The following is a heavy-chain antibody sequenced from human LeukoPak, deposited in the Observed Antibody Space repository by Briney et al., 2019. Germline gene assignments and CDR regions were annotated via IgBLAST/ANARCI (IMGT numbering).Heavy chain of an antibody. D-gene: IGHD3-22*01. CDR2: ISWNSGSI. J-gene: IGHJ4*02. CDR1: GFTFGDYA. CDR3: AKDPASSWGSGYYPLYYFDY. V-gene: IGHV3-9*01. Sequence: PGGSLRLSCAASGFTFGDYAMHWVRQAPGKGLEWVSGISWNSGSIGYADSVKGRFTISRDNAKNSLYLQMNSLRAEDTALYYCAKDPASSWGSGYYPLYYFDYWGQGTLVTVSS.